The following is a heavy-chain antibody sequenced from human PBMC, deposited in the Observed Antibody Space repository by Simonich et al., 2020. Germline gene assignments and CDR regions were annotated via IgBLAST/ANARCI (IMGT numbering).Heavy chain of an antibody. V-gene: IGHV3-7*01. CDR2: KKQEGSEK. CDR3: ACLGTGDAFDI. D-gene: IGHD3-9*01. Sequence: EVQLVESGGGLVQPGGSLRLSCAASGFTFSSYWMSWVRQAQGKGREGVAKKKQEGSEKYYVDSWKGRFTISRDNAKNSLYLQMNSLRAEDTAVYYCACLGTGDAFDIWGQGTMVTVSS. CDR1: GFTFSSYW. J-gene: IGHJ3*02.